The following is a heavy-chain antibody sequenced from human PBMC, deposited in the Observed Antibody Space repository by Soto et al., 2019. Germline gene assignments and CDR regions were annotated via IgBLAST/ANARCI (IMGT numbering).Heavy chain of an antibody. CDR2: ISGGGITT. CDR3: AKQFSYASSGWSEGTFFDY. J-gene: IGHJ4*02. D-gene: IGHD6-19*01. V-gene: IGHV3-23*01. CDR1: GFTFSSYA. Sequence: PGGSLRLSFAASGFTFSSYAMSWVRQAPGKGLEWVSVISGGGITTYYADSVKGRFTISRHNSKNTLLLQMNSLRAEDTALYYCAKQFSYASSGWSEGTFFDYWGQGTLVTVSS.